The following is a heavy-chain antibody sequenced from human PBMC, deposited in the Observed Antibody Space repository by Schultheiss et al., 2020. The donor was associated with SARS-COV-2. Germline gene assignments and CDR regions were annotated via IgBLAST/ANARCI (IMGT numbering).Heavy chain of an antibody. V-gene: IGHV3-49*04. CDR1: GFTFGDYA. J-gene: IGHJ6*02. CDR2: IRSKAYGGTT. D-gene: IGHD3-10*01. CDR3: ARAWFGESRELYYGMDV. Sequence: GGSLRLSCTASGFTFGDYAMSWVRQAPGKGLEWVGFIRSKAYGGTTEYAASVKGRFTISRDDSKSIAYLQMNSLRAEDTAVYYCARAWFGESRELYYGMDVWGQGTTVTVSS.